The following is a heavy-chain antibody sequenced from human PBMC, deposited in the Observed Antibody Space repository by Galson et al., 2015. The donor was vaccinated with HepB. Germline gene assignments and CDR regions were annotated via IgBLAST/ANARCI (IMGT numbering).Heavy chain of an antibody. J-gene: IGHJ5*02. CDR1: GDSIDSSPYY. CDR3: ARDFGWGSRRFDP. CDR2: IYYTGTT. Sequence: SETLSLTCTVSGDSIDSSPYYWVWIRQPPGKGLEWIGNIYYTGTTYYSPSLKSRVTMSIGTSKNQFSLRLTSVTAVDTAVYYCARDFGWGSRRFDPWGQGTLVTVSS. D-gene: IGHD7-27*01. V-gene: IGHV4-39*07.